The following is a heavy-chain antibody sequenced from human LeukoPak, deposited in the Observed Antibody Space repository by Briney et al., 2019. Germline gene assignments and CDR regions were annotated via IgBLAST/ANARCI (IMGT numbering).Heavy chain of an antibody. CDR2: FDPEDGET. CDR1: GYTLTELS. J-gene: IGHJ3*02. Sequence: ASVKVSCMVSGYTLTELSMHWVRQAPGKGLEWMGGFDPEDGETIYAQKFQGRVTMTEDTSTDTAYMELSSLRSEDTAVYYCATFGGNCSGYSRTIDAFDIWGQGTMVTVSS. CDR3: ATFGGNCSGYSRTIDAFDI. V-gene: IGHV1-24*01. D-gene: IGHD3-22*01.